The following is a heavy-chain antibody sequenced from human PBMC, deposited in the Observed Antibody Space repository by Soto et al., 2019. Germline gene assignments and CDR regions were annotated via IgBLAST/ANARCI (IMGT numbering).Heavy chain of an antibody. CDR2: ISGSGGST. V-gene: IGHV3-23*01. J-gene: IGHJ1*01. D-gene: IGHD2-15*01. CDR3: AKVAEDIGVVVAASLTEYFQH. Sequence: EVQLLESGGGLVQPGGSLRLSCAASGFTFSSYAMSWVRQAPGKGLEWVSAISGSGGSTYYADSVKGRFTTSRDNSKNTLYLQMNSVRAEDAAVYYCAKVAEDIGVVVAASLTEYFQHWGQGTLVTVSS. CDR1: GFTFSSYA.